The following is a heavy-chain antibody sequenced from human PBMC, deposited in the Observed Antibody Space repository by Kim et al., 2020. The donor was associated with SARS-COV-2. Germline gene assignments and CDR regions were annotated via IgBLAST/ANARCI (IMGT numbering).Heavy chain of an antibody. J-gene: IGHJ2*01. Sequence: SETLSLTCTVSGGSISSGGYYWSWIRQHPGKGLEWIGYIYYSGSTYYNPSLKSRVTISVDTSKNQFSLKLSSVTAADTAVYYCAREIYGSSWHEFLIGRSPLGGYFDLWGRGTLVTVSS. CDR2: IYYSGST. CDR1: GGSISSGGYY. D-gene: IGHD6-13*01. CDR3: AREIYGSSWHEFLIGRSPLGGYFDL. V-gene: IGHV4-31*03.